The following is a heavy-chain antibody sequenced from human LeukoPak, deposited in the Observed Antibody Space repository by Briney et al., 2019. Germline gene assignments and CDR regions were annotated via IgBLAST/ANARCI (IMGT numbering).Heavy chain of an antibody. CDR1: GYTFTGYY. CDR3: AKTRNFWSGYSSDY. Sequence: ASVKVSCKAFGYTFTGYYMHWVRQAPGQGLEWMGWINPNSGGTNYAQKFQGRVIMTRDTSISTAYMELSRLRSDDTAVYYCAKTRNFWSGYSSDYWGQGTLVTVSS. CDR2: INPNSGGT. D-gene: IGHD3-3*01. J-gene: IGHJ4*02. V-gene: IGHV1-2*02.